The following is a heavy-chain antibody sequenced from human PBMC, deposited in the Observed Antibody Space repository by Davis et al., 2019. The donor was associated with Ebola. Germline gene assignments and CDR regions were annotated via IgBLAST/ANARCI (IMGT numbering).Heavy chain of an antibody. V-gene: IGHV1-69*13. CDR3: ATFAK. CDR1: GYTFTAHF. D-gene: IGHD3-16*01. J-gene: IGHJ4*02. CDR2: IIPIFGTA. Sequence: SVKVSCKASGYTFTAHFIHWVRQAPGQGLEWMGGIIPIFGTANYAQKFQGRVTITADESTSTAYMELSSLRSEDTAVYYCATFAKWGQGTLVTVSS.